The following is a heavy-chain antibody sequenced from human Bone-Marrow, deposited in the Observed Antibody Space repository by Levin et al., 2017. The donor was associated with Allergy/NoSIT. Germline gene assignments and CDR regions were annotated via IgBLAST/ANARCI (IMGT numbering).Heavy chain of an antibody. J-gene: IGHJ4*02. CDR1: GFSFDDYY. V-gene: IGHV3-11*05. CDR3: SRDITMKAGD. D-gene: IGHD3-22*01. CDR2: IDGFGSHT. Sequence: GGSLRLSCAASGFSFDDYYMAWIRQAPGKGLEWLSFIDGFGSHTDYTDSVKGRFTISRDNGKNSLYLQMNSLSPEDTAVSLCSRDITMKAGDWGQGTLVTVSS.